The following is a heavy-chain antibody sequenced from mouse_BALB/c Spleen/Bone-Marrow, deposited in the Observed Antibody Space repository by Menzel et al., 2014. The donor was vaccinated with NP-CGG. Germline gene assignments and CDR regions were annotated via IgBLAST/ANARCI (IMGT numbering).Heavy chain of an antibody. D-gene: IGHD3-3*01. J-gene: IGHJ3*01. CDR3: TRSAGTGFAY. CDR1: GYTFTSYH. CDR2: INPSNGGT. V-gene: IGHV1S81*02. Sequence: ESGAELVKPGASVKLSCKASGYTFTSYHMFWVKQRPGQGLEWIGEINPSNGGTVFNEKFKSKVTLTVDKSSSTAYMQLSGLTSEDSAVYYCTRSAGTGFAYWGQGTLVTVSA.